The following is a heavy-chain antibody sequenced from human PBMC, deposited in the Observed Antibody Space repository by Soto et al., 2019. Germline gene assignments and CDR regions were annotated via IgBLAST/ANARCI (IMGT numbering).Heavy chain of an antibody. CDR3: AKEPSSGWYWAINWFDP. V-gene: IGHV3-30*18. J-gene: IGHJ5*02. D-gene: IGHD6-19*01. Sequence: QVQLVESGGGVVQPGRSLRLSCAASGFTFSSYGMHWVRQAPGKGLEWVAVISYDGINKYYADSVKGRFTISRDNSKNTLYLQMNSLRAEDTAVYYCAKEPSSGWYWAINWFDPWGQGTLVTVSS. CDR2: ISYDGINK. CDR1: GFTFSSYG.